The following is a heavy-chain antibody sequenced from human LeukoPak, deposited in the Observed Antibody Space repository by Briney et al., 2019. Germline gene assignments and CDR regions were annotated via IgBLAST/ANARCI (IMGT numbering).Heavy chain of an antibody. CDR2: ISPSSGFI. V-gene: IGHV3-21*06. CDR1: GFTFSSYS. D-gene: IGHD1-26*01. CDR3: ASHLPVGPIDF. J-gene: IGHJ4*02. Sequence: GESLRLSCAASGFTFSSYSMNWVRHAPGKGLEWVSSISPSSGFIYYADSVKGRFTISRDNAKSSLYLQMNSLRAEDTAVYYCASHLPVGPIDFWGQGSLVTVSS.